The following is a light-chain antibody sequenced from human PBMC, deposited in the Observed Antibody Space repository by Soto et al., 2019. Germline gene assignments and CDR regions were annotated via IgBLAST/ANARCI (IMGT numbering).Light chain of an antibody. V-gene: IGKV3-20*01. CDR2: GAS. Sequence: EIVLTQSPGTLSLSPGERATLSCRARQNVSSSYLAWYQQKPGQAPRLLIYGASSRATGIPDRFSGSGSGTYVTVTISILEPEDFAVYYCQHYGSLVLTFGGGTKVEIK. CDR1: QNVSSSY. J-gene: IGKJ4*01. CDR3: QHYGSLVLT.